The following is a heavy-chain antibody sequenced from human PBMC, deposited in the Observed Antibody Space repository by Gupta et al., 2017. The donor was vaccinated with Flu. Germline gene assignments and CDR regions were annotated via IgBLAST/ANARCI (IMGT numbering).Heavy chain of an antibody. D-gene: IGHD5-18*01. CDR1: GFTFSSYD. J-gene: IGHJ5*02. V-gene: IGHV3-13*04. CDR2: IGTAGDT. CDR3: ARGHSSYADTAMVFDP. Sequence: EVQLVESGGGLVQPGGSLRLSCAASGFTFSSYDMHWVRQATGKGLEWVSAIGTAGDTYYPGSVKGRFTISRENAKNSLYLQMNSLRAGDTAVYYCARGHSSYADTAMVFDPWGQGTLVTVSS.